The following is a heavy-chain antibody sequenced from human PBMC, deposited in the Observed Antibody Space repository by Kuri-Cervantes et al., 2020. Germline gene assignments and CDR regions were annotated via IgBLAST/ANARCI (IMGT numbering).Heavy chain of an antibody. J-gene: IGHJ5*02. CDR3: AKESAVEGKPIGPALYNWFDP. CDR1: GFTFSSYA. V-gene: IGHV3-23*01. Sequence: LSLTCAASGFTFSSYAMSWVRQAPGRGLEWVSAISGRGGSTYYADSAKGRFTISRDNSKNTLYLQMNSLRAEDTAVYYCAKESAVEGKPIGPALYNWFDPWGQGTLVSVSS. CDR2: ISGRGGST. D-gene: IGHD6-25*01.